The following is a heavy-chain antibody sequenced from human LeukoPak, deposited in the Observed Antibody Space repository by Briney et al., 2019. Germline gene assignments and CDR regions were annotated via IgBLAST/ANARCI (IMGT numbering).Heavy chain of an antibody. Sequence: SETLCLTCTVPGGSITSYYWSWIRQPPGKGLEWIAYIYASGITNYNPSPKSRVTIAVDPSKNQFSLKLSAVTAADTAVYYCARHVIRERRDRAGSSREGYYYYYMDVWGKGTTVTVSS. CDR1: GGSITSYY. J-gene: IGHJ6*03. CDR2: IYASGIT. V-gene: IGHV4-4*09. D-gene: IGHD2/OR15-2a*01. CDR3: ARHVIRERRDRAGSSREGYYYYYMDV.